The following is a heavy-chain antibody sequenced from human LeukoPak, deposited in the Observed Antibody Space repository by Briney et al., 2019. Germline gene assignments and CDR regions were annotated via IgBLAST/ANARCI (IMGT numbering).Heavy chain of an antibody. D-gene: IGHD3-22*01. CDR2: IYYSGST. J-gene: IGHJ4*02. CDR1: GGSISSSSYY. V-gene: IGHV4-39*07. CDR3: ASTPLDSSGYYSHYYFDY. Sequence: SSETLSLTCTVSGGSISSSSYYWGWIRQPPGKGLEWIGSIYYSGSTYYNPSLKSRVTISVDTSKNQFSLKLSSVTAADTAVYYCASTPLDSSGYYSHYYFDYWGQGTLVTVSS.